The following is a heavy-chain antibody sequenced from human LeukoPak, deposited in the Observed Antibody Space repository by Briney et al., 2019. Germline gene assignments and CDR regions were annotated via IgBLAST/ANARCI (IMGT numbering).Heavy chain of an antibody. CDR3: ARGTIAVAGLFDY. CDR1: GGSFSGYY. CDR2: INHSGST. D-gene: IGHD6-19*01. Sequence: PSETLSLTCAVYGGSFSGYYWSWIRQPPGKGLEWIGEINHSGSTNYNPSLKSRVTISVDTSKNQFSLKLSSVTAADTAVYYCARGTIAVAGLFDYWGQGTLVTVSS. J-gene: IGHJ4*02. V-gene: IGHV4-34*01.